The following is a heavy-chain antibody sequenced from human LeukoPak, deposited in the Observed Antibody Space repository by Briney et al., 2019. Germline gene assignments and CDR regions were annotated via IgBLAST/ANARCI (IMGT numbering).Heavy chain of an antibody. D-gene: IGHD5-18*01. CDR1: GFTFSRYD. CDR2: ISGSGGST. Sequence: RPGGSLRLSCAASGFTFSRYDLSWVRQAPGKGLEWVSAISGSGGSTYYADSVKGRFTISRDNSKNTLYLQMNSLRAEDTAVYHCAKDPEYTYGPGFDPWGQGTLVTVSS. V-gene: IGHV3-23*01. J-gene: IGHJ5*02. CDR3: AKDPEYTYGPGFDP.